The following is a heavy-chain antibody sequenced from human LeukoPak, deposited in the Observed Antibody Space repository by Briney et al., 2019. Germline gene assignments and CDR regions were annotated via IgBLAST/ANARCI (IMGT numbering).Heavy chain of an antibody. CDR2: IIARGSPT. J-gene: IGHJ3*02. D-gene: IGHD2-2*02. V-gene: IGHV3-23*01. CDR3: AREGYLGYCSSTSCYNGAFDI. Sequence: GGSLRLSCAASGFDFSGYAMNWVRRAPGKGLEWVAVIIARGSPTYYADSVKGRFVISRDNSKNTLYLQMNSLRAEDTAVYYCAREGYLGYCSSTSCYNGAFDIWGQGTMVTVSS. CDR1: GFDFSGYA.